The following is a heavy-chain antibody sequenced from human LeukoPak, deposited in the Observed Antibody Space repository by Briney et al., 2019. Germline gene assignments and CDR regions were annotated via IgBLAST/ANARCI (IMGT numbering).Heavy chain of an antibody. V-gene: IGHV1-2*02. D-gene: IGHD3-22*01. Sequence: ASVKVSCKASGYTFTGYYMHWVRQAPGQGLEWMGWINPNSGGTNYAQKFQGRVTMTRDTSISTAYMEPSRLRSDDTAVYYCARSYITMIVNHDNWFDPWGQGTLVTVSS. CDR1: GYTFTGYY. CDR3: ARSYITMIVNHDNWFDP. CDR2: INPNSGGT. J-gene: IGHJ5*02.